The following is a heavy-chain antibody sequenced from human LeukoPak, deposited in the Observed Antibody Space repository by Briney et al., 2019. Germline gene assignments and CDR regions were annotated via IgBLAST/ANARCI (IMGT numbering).Heavy chain of an antibody. V-gene: IGHV3-33*01. CDR1: GFTFSSYG. J-gene: IGHJ4*02. D-gene: IGHD2-15*01. CDR2: IWYDGSNK. Sequence: GRSLRLSCTASGFTFSSYGMHWVRQAPGKGLEWVAVIWYDGSNKYYADSVKGRFTISRDNSKNTLYLQMNSLRAEDTAVYYCARDRAATPDYWGQGTLVTVSS. CDR3: ARDRAATPDY.